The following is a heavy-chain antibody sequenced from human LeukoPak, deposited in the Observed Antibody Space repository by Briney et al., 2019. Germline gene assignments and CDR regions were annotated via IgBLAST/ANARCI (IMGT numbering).Heavy chain of an antibody. J-gene: IGHJ4*02. V-gene: IGHV3-48*03. CDR3: ARIAVTGMWYFDY. Sequence: GGSLRLSCAASGFIFSSYEMKWVRQAPGKGLEGVPYISSSGSITYYADSVKGRFTISRDNAKKSLYLQMNSLRAEDTAVYYCARIAVTGMWYFDYWGQGTQVTVSS. CDR2: ISSSGSIT. D-gene: IGHD6-19*01. CDR1: GFIFSSYE.